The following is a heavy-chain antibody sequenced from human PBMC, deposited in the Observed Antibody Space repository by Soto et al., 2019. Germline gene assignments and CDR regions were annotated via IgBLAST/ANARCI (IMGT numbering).Heavy chain of an antibody. V-gene: IGHV5-51*03. D-gene: IGHD1-26*01. CDR3: PSFDLVGLSKNWFEP. CDR1: GYSFTDFW. CDR2: ISPGDSYT. Sequence: EVQLVQSGAEVKKPGESLKISCKAAGYSFTDFWIGWVRQEPGQGLEWMGIISPGDSYTKYSTSFEGQVTISADKSISTAYLQWSILKASDTAMYYCPSFDLVGLSKNWFEPWGQGTLVTVSS. J-gene: IGHJ5*01.